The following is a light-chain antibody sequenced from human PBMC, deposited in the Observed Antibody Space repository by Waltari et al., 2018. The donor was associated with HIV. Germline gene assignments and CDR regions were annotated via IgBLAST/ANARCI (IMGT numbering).Light chain of an antibody. J-gene: IGLJ2*01. CDR3: QAWDSSTVV. Sequence: SYEVTQPPSVSVSPGQTASITCYGHKLGNKYTAWYQQKPGQSPVLVIYEDNKRRSGTPERFSGSNSGDTATLTISGTQAMDEADYYCQAWDSSTVVFGGGTRLTVL. CDR2: EDN. V-gene: IGLV3-1*01. CDR1: KLGNKY.